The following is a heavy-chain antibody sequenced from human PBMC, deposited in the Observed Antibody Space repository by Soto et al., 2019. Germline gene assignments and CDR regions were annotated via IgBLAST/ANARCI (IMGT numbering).Heavy chain of an antibody. J-gene: IGHJ4*02. CDR3: AKLRAVESSGSVDY. CDR1: GFTFSSYG. D-gene: IGHD3-22*01. V-gene: IGHV3-30*18. Sequence: GSLRLSCAASGFTFSSYGMHWVRQAPGKGLEWVAVISYDGSNKYYADSVKGRFTISRDNSKNTLYLQMNSLRAEDTAVYYCAKLRAVESSGSVDYWAQGTLVSVS. CDR2: ISYDGSNK.